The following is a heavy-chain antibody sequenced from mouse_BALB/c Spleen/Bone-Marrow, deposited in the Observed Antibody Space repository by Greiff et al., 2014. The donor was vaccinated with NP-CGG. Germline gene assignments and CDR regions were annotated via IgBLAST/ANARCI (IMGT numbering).Heavy chain of an antibody. CDR1: GFTFSDYY. D-gene: IGHD2-14*01. CDR3: ARDRGVQGYAMDY. Sequence: DVQLVESGGGLVKPGGSLKLSCAASGFTFSDYYMYWVRQTPEKRLEWVATISDGSTYTYYPDSVKGRFTISRDNAKNNLYLQMSSLKSEDKALYYCARDRGVQGYAMDYWGQGTSVTVSS. CDR2: ISDGSTYT. V-gene: IGHV5-4*02. J-gene: IGHJ4*01.